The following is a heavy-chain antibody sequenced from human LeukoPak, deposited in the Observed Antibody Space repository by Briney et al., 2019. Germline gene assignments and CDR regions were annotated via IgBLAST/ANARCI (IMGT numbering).Heavy chain of an antibody. J-gene: IGHJ4*02. V-gene: IGHV4-59*08. Sequence: SETLSLTCTVSGGSISSYYWNWIRQPPGKGLEWMGSIYYSGSTNYNPYLKSRVTISVDTSKNQFSLKLNSVTAADTAVYYCARRRGDYGVGELDYWGQGTLVTVSS. CDR3: ARRRGDYGVGELDY. CDR1: GGSISSYY. D-gene: IGHD4/OR15-4a*01. CDR2: IYYSGST.